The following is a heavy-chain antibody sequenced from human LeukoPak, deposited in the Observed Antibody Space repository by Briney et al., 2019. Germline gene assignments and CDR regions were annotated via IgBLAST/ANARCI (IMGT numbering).Heavy chain of an antibody. CDR2: IYYSGST. V-gene: IGHV4-31*11. CDR1: GGSFSGYY. D-gene: IGHD3-3*02. Sequence: SETLSLTCAVYGGSFSGYYWSWIRQHPGKGLGWIGYIYYSGSTYYNPSLKSRVTISVDTSKNQFPLKLSSVTAADTAVYYCARGHFWSGYTFDYWGQGTLVTVSS. CDR3: ARGHFWSGYTFDY. J-gene: IGHJ4*02.